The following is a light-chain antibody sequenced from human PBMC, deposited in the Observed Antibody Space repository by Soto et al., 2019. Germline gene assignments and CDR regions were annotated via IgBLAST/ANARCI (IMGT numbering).Light chain of an antibody. Sequence: EIVLTQAPSALSLSPGERATLSCRASQSLSSIYLAWYQQKPGQSPRLLIYGASSRATGVPDRFSGSGSGTDFTLTIRRLEPEDFAVYYCQQYGLSPPFSFGPGTKLHI. V-gene: IGKV3-20*01. CDR2: GAS. J-gene: IGKJ3*01. CDR1: QSLSSIY. CDR3: QQYGLSPPFS.